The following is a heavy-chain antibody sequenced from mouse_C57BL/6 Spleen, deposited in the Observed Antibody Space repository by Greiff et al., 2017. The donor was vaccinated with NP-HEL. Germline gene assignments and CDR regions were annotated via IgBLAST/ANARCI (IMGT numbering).Heavy chain of an antibody. Sequence: EVKLQESGPGLAKPSQTLSLTCSVTGYSITSDYWTWIRKFPGNKLEYMGYISYSGSTYYNPSLKSRISITRDTSKNQYYLQLNSVTTEDTATYYCARYLITTDAMDYWGQGTSVTVSS. CDR1: GYSITSDY. CDR2: ISYSGST. V-gene: IGHV3-8*01. CDR3: ARYLITTDAMDY. D-gene: IGHD1-1*01. J-gene: IGHJ4*01.